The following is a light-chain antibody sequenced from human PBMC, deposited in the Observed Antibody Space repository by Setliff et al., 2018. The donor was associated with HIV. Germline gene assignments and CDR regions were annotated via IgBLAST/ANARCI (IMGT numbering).Light chain of an antibody. CDR3: SSYAGSNNV. J-gene: IGLJ1*01. CDR2: DVS. V-gene: IGLV2-14*03. Sequence: QSALTQPASVPGSPGQSITISCTGTSGDVGGYNYVSWYQQHPGKAPKLMIYDVSNRPSGVSNRFSGSKSGNTASLIISGLQPEDEADYYCSSYAGSNNVFGTGTKVTVL. CDR1: SGDVGGYNY.